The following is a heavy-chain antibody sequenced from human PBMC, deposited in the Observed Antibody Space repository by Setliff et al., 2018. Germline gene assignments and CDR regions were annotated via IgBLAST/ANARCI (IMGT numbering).Heavy chain of an antibody. CDR3: ARSFSRSEKFLLDY. Sequence: SETLSLTCAVYGRSFSGYYWSWIRQPPGKRLEWIGEILHSGNINYNPSLKSRVTISMDTSKNQFSLKVNSVTAADTAVYYCARSFSRSEKFLLDYWGQGALVTVSS. CDR2: ILHSGNI. D-gene: IGHD2-15*01. V-gene: IGHV4-34*12. J-gene: IGHJ4*02. CDR1: GRSFSGYY.